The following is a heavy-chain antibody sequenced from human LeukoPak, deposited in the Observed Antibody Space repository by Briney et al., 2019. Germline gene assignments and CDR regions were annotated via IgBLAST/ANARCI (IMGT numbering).Heavy chain of an antibody. CDR1: GYSISSSYY. V-gene: IGHV4-38-2*02. D-gene: IGHD3-16*02. CDR2: IYYSGST. CDR3: ARVPSVGPFVWGSYRYPY. J-gene: IGHJ4*02. Sequence: SETLSLTCTVSGYSISSSYYWGWIRQPPGKGLEWIGSIYYSGSTYYNPSLKSRVTISVDTSKNQFSLKLSSVTAADTAVYYCARVPSVGPFVWGSYRYPYWGQGTLVTVSS.